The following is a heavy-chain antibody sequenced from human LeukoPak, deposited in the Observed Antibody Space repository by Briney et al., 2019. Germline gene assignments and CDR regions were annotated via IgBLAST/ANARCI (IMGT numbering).Heavy chain of an antibody. J-gene: IGHJ4*02. CDR3: AKDKWYSGSYLPYYFDY. Sequence: GGSLRLSCAASGFNFSSYGMHWVRQAPGKGLEWVAVISYDGSNKYYADSVKGRFTISRDNSKNTLYLQMNSLRAEDTAVYYCAKDKWYSGSYLPYYFDYWGQGTLVTVSS. V-gene: IGHV3-30*18. CDR2: ISYDGSNK. CDR1: GFNFSSYG. D-gene: IGHD1-26*01.